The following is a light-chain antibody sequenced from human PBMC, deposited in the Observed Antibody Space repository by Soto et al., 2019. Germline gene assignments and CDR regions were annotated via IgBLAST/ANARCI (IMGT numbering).Light chain of an antibody. V-gene: IGKV4-1*01. Sequence: DIVMTQSPDSLAVSLGERTTINCKSSQSVLYSSNNKNYLAWYQQKPGQPPKLLIYWASTRESGVPDRFSGSGSETDFTLTISSLQAEDVAVYYCQQYYSTLITFGQGTRLEIE. J-gene: IGKJ5*01. CDR3: QQYYSTLIT. CDR1: QSVLYSSNNKNY. CDR2: WAS.